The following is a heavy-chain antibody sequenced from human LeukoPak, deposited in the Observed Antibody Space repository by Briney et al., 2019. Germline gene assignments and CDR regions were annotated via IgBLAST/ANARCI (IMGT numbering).Heavy chain of an antibody. J-gene: IGHJ5*02. CDR3: ARGRISGYDLIGFDP. CDR1: GGSISSYY. CDR2: IYYSGST. D-gene: IGHD5-12*01. V-gene: IGHV4-59*01. Sequence: PSETLSLTCTVSGGSISSYYWSWIRQPPGKGLEWIGYIYYSGSTNYNPSPKSRVTISVDTSKNQFSLKLSSVTAADTAVYYCARGRISGYDLIGFDPWGQGTLVTVSS.